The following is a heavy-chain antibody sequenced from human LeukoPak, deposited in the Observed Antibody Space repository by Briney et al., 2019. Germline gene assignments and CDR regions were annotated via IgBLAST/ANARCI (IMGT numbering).Heavy chain of an antibody. J-gene: IGHJ4*02. V-gene: IGHV1-24*01. CDR1: GYTLTELS. Sequence: WASVKVSCTVSGYTLTELSMHWVRQAPGKGLEWMGGFDPEDGETIYAQKFQGRVTMTEDTSTDTAHMELSSLRSEDTAVYYCATGVLTVYAMDYWGQGTLVTVSS. CDR3: ATGVLTVYAMDY. CDR2: FDPEDGET. D-gene: IGHD2-8*01.